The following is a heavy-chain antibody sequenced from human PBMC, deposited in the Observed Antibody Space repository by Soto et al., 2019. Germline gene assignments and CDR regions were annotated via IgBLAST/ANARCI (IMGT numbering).Heavy chain of an antibody. J-gene: IGHJ4*02. V-gene: IGHV1-2*02. D-gene: IGHD3-22*01. CDR1: GYTFTGYY. CDR2: INPNSGGT. Sequence: ASVKVSCKASGYTFTGYYMHWVRQAPGQGLEWMGWINPNSGGTNYAQKFQGRVTMTRDTSISTAYMELSRLRSDDTAVYYCARVQNYDSSGYHDYWGRGTLVTVSS. CDR3: ARVQNYDSSGYHDY.